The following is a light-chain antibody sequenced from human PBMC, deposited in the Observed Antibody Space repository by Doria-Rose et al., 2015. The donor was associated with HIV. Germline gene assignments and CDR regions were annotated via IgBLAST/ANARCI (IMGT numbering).Light chain of an antibody. V-gene: IGKV3-20*01. CDR2: GAS. CDR3: QHYDKSIFT. J-gene: IGKJ3*01. Sequence: YHQKPGQVPRLRVYGASSRATGIPDRFSGSGSGTDFSLTISRLEPEDFAVYYCQHYDKSIFTFGPGNKVSFK.